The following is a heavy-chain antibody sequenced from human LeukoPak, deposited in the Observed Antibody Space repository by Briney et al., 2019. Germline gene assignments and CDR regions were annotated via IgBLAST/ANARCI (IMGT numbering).Heavy chain of an antibody. D-gene: IGHD6-13*01. CDR3: ARDQSSSWYVTPPYFDY. CDR2: INPSGGST. J-gene: IGHJ4*02. Sequence: GASVKVSCKASGYTFTSYYMHWVRQAPGQGLEWMGIINPSGGSTSYAQKFQGRVTMTRDTSTSTVYMELSSLRSEDTAVYYCARDQSSSWYVTPPYFDYWGQGTLVTVSS. CDR1: GYTFTSYY. V-gene: IGHV1-46*01.